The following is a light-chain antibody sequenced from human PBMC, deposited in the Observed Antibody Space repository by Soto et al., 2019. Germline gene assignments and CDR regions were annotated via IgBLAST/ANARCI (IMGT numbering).Light chain of an antibody. Sequence: QSALTQPASVSGSPGQSITISCTGTSSDVGSYNFVSWYQQHPDKAPKLMIFEAGKRPSGVSNRFSGSKSGNTASLTISGLQAEDEADYYCCSYAGSRTWVFGGGTKLTVL. CDR2: EAG. V-gene: IGLV2-23*01. CDR1: SSDVGSYNF. CDR3: CSYAGSRTWV. J-gene: IGLJ3*02.